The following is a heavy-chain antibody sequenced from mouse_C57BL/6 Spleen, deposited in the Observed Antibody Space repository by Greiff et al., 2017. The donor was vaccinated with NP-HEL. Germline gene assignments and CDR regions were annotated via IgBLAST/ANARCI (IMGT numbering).Heavy chain of an antibody. V-gene: IGHV1-7*01. J-gene: IGHJ4*01. CDR3: AGWYDGYYGAMDY. Sequence: VQLQQSGAELAKPGASVKLSCKASGYTFTSYWMHWVKQRPGQGLEWIGYINPSSGYTKYNQKFKDKATLTADKSSSTAYMQMSSLTYEDSAVYYCAGWYDGYYGAMDYWGQGTSVTVSS. CDR2: INPSSGYT. D-gene: IGHD2-3*01. CDR1: GYTFTSYW.